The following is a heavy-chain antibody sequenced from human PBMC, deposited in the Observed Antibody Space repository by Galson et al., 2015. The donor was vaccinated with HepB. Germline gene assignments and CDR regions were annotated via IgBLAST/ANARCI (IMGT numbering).Heavy chain of an antibody. J-gene: IGHJ3*02. Sequence: SLRLSCAASGFTFSNYAMHWVRQAPGKGLEWVAVISSDGSDKYYADSVRGRFSISRDNSQDTLYLQMTSLRTEDTAVYYCAREERDYPSGAFDIWGQGTMVTVSS. V-gene: IGHV3-30-3*01. CDR3: AREERDYPSGAFDI. D-gene: IGHD1-1*01. CDR2: ISSDGSDK. CDR1: GFTFSNYA.